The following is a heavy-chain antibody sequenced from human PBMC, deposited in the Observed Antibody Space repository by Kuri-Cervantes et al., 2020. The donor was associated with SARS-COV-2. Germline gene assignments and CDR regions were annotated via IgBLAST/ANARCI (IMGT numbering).Heavy chain of an antibody. D-gene: IGHD4-17*01. CDR1: GCTFSSYA. J-gene: IGHJ4*02. Sequence: SSVKVSCKASGCTFSSYAISWVRQAPGQGLEWMGGIIPIFGTANYAQKFQGRVTITADESTSTAYMELSSLRSEGTAVYYCARPPEEGAVTTGGNDYGGQGTLVTVSS. CDR2: IIPIFGTA. CDR3: ARPPEEGAVTTGGNDY. V-gene: IGHV1-69*13.